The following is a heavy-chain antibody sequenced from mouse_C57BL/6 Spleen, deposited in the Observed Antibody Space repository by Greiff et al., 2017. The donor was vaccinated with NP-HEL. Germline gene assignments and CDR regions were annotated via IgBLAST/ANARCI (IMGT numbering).Heavy chain of an antibody. V-gene: IGHV5-15*01. CDR1: GFTFSDYG. Sequence: EVMLVESGGGLVQPGGSLKLSCAASGFTFSDYGMAWVRQAPRKGPEWVAFISNLAYSIYYADTVTGRFTISRENAKNTLYLEMSSLRSEDTAMYYCARRWGLYYDYEGAMDYWGQGTSVTVSS. J-gene: IGHJ4*01. CDR2: ISNLAYSI. D-gene: IGHD2-4*01. CDR3: ARRWGLYYDYEGAMDY.